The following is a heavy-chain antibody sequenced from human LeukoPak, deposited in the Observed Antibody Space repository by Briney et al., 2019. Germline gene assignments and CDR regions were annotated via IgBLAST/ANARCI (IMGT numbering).Heavy chain of an antibody. CDR2: ISSSSSYI. V-gene: IGHV3-21*01. CDR3: ARDGAAAGTFDY. D-gene: IGHD6-13*01. Sequence: PGRSLRLSCAASGFTFSSYGMHWVRQAPGKGLEWVSSISSSSSYIYYADSVKGRFTISRDNAKNSLYLQMNSLRAEDTAVYYCARDGAAAGTFDYWGQGTLVTVSS. CDR1: GFTFSSYG. J-gene: IGHJ4*02.